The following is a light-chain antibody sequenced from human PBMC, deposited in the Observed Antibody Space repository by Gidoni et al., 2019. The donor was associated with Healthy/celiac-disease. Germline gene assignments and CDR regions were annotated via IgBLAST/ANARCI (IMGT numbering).Light chain of an antibody. J-gene: IGKJ3*01. CDR2: GAS. Sequence: EIVLTQSPGTLSLSPGERATLSCRASQSVSSSYLAWYQQKPGQAPRLLIYGASSRATGIPDRFSGRGSGTDFTLTISRLEPEDFAVYYCQQYGSSFTFGPXTHVDIK. CDR3: QQYGSSFT. V-gene: IGKV3-20*01. CDR1: QSVSSSY.